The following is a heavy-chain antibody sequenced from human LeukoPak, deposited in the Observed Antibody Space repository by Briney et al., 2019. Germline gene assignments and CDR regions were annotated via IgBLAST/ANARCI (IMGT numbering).Heavy chain of an antibody. CDR3: ARDRVQLWLSGNFDH. Sequence: SAKVSCKASGGTFSSYAISWVRQAPGQGLEWMGGIIPIFGTANYAQKFQGRVTITADESTSTAYMELSSLRSEDTAAYYCARDRVQLWLSGNFDHWGQGTLVTVSS. D-gene: IGHD5-18*01. J-gene: IGHJ4*02. CDR1: GGTFSSYA. CDR2: IIPIFGTA. V-gene: IGHV1-69*13.